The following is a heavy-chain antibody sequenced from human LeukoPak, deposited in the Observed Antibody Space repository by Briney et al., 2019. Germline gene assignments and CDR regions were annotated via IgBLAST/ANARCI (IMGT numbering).Heavy chain of an antibody. J-gene: IGHJ4*02. CDR1: GFTFSNYV. CDR2: ISGSGGNT. Sequence: PGGSLRLSCAASGFTFSNYVMSWVRQAPGKGLEWVSHISGSGGNTHYADPVKGRYTISRENSQNTLYLQMNSLRAEDTAVYYCAKDGYGVLDYWGQGTLVTVSS. V-gene: IGHV3-23*01. D-gene: IGHD4-17*01. CDR3: AKDGYGVLDY.